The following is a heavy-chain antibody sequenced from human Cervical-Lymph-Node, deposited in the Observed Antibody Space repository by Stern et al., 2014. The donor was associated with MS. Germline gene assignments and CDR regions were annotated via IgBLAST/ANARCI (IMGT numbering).Heavy chain of an antibody. CDR3: AQGAGSYWYVGL. V-gene: IGHV1-69*01. Sequence: VQLVESGAEVKKPGSSVKVSCRPSGGSFINYAISWVRQAPGQGLEWMGGIIPIFGAPSYAQMFQARLTITADESTSTAYMELGSLTSDDTAIYYCAQGAGSYWYVGLWGRGTPITVSS. J-gene: IGHJ2*01. CDR1: GGSFINYA. CDR2: IIPIFGAP. D-gene: IGHD6-19*01.